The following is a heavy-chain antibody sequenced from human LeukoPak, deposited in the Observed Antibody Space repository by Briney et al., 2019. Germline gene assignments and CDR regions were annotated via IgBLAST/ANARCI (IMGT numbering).Heavy chain of an antibody. CDR2: IKKDGSEK. V-gene: IGHV3-7*03. D-gene: IGHD3-22*01. J-gene: IGHJ5*02. Sequence: PGGSLRLSCVVSGLTFSNYCMTWVRQAPGKGLEWVANIKKDGSEKYYVDSVKGRFTISRDNAKNSLYLQMNSLRAEDTAVYYCARDLVVITTISGSWFDPWGQGTLVTVSS. CDR3: ARDLVVITTISGSWFDP. CDR1: GLTFSNYC.